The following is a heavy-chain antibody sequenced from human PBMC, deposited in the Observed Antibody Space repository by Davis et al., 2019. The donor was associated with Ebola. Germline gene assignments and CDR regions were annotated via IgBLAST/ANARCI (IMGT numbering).Heavy chain of an antibody. D-gene: IGHD4-17*01. V-gene: IGHV4-39*01. Sequence: MPGGSLRLSCTVSGGSISSSSYYWGWIRQPPGKGLEWIGSIYYSGSTYYNPSLKSRVTISVDTSKNQFSLKLSSVTAADTAVYYCARGDYGDYQEFDYWGQGTLVTVSS. CDR3: ARGDYGDYQEFDY. J-gene: IGHJ4*02. CDR2: IYYSGST. CDR1: GGSISSSSYY.